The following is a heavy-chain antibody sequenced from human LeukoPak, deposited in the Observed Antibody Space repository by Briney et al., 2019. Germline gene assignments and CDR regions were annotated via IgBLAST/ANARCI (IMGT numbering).Heavy chain of an antibody. CDR1: GFTFSSYS. V-gene: IGHV3-21*01. Sequence: GESLRLSCVASGFTFSSYSMNWVRQAPGKGLEWVSFISSSSRYIYYADSMNGRRTISRDNAENSLYLEMNSLRVEDTAVYYCAGDQVVGVNVGDALVFGGKGTMVTVS. CDR2: ISSSSRYI. CDR3: AGDQVVGVNVGDALVF. D-gene: IGHD3-16*01. J-gene: IGHJ3*01.